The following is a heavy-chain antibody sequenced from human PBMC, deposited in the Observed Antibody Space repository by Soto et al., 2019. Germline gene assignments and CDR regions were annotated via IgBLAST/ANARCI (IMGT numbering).Heavy chain of an antibody. V-gene: IGHV1-69*13. CDR3: ARYCSSTSCYRANWFDP. D-gene: IGHD2-2*01. CDR1: GGTFSSYA. Sequence: SVKVSCKASGGTFSSYAISWVRQAPGQGLEWMGGIIPIFGTANYAQKFQGRVTITADESASTAYMELSSLRSEDTAVYYCARYCSSTSCYRANWFDPWGQGTLVTVSS. J-gene: IGHJ5*02. CDR2: IIPIFGTA.